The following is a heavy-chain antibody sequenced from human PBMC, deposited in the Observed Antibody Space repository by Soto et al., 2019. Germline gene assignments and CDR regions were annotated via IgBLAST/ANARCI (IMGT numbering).Heavy chain of an antibody. CDR1: GFTFSSYS. J-gene: IGHJ6*02. CDR2: ISSSSSTI. Sequence: EVQLVESGGGLVQPGGSLRLSCAASGFTFSSYSMNWVRQAPGKGLEWVSYISSSSSTIYYADSVKGRFTISRDNAKNSLYLQMNSLRDEDTAVYYCARVDPTGDRYYYYGMDVWGQGTTVTVSS. V-gene: IGHV3-48*02. CDR3: ARVDPTGDRYYYYGMDV. D-gene: IGHD7-27*01.